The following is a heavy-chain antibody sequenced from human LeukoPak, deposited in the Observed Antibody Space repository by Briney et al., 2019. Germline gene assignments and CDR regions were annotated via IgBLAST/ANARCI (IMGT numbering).Heavy chain of an antibody. CDR2: LSGSGSTT. J-gene: IGHJ4*02. CDR3: AKAGYSSSWPFDS. D-gene: IGHD6-13*01. CDR1: GFTFSSYG. Sequence: PGGSLRLSCAASGFTFSSYGMSWVRQAPGKGLEWVSALSGSGSTTYYADSVKGRFTISRDNSKNTVFLQMNSLRVEDTAVYYCAKAGYSSSWPFDSWGQGTQVTVSS. V-gene: IGHV3-23*01.